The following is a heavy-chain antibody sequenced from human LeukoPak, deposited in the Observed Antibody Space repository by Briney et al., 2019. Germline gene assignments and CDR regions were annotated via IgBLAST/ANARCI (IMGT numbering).Heavy chain of an antibody. CDR3: ARDRGFGELSYHYYYYGMDV. J-gene: IGHJ6*02. CDR1: GYTFTSYG. Sequence: ASVKVSCKASGYTFTSYGISWVRQAPGQGLEWMGWISAYNGNTNYAQKLQGRVTMTTDTSTSTAYMELRSLRSDDTAVYYCARDRGFGELSYHYYYYGMDVWGQGTTVTVSS. D-gene: IGHD3-10*01. V-gene: IGHV1-18*01. CDR2: ISAYNGNT.